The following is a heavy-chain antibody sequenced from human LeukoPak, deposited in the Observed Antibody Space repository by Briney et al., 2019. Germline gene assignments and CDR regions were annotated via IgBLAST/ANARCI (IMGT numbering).Heavy chain of an antibody. Sequence: ASVKVSCKASGGTFSSYAISWVRQAPGQGLEWMGRIIPIFGTANYAQKFQGRVTITTDESTSTAYMELSSLRSEDTAVYYCARDYGFQGIFYFDYWGQGTLVTVSS. CDR1: GGTFSSYA. CDR3: ARDYGFQGIFYFDY. J-gene: IGHJ4*02. CDR2: IIPIFGTA. D-gene: IGHD2-15*01. V-gene: IGHV1-69*05.